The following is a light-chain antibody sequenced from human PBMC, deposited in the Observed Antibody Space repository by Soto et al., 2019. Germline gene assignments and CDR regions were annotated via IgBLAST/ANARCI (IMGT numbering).Light chain of an antibody. CDR3: QQYGNFALT. V-gene: IGKV3-20*01. CDR2: GAS. CDR1: QTISNIY. Sequence: EVLLTQSPGTLSFSPGDSATLSCRASQTISNIYLAWYQLKPGQAPRLLIYGASSRATGIPDRFSGSGSGTDFTLTISKLEPEDFAVYYCQQYGNFALTFGGGTKVEI. J-gene: IGKJ4*01.